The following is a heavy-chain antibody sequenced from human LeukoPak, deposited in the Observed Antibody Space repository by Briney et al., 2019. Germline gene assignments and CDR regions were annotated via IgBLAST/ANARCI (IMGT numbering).Heavy chain of an antibody. J-gene: IGHJ4*02. D-gene: IGHD3-22*01. Sequence: GGSLRLSCAASGFTFSNAWMSWVRQAPGKGLEWVGRIKSKTDGGTTDYAAPVKGRFTISRNDSKNTLYLQMNSLRAEDTAVYYCARDQRDYDSSDFDYWGQGTLVTVSS. V-gene: IGHV3-15*01. CDR3: ARDQRDYDSSDFDY. CDR1: GFTFSNAW. CDR2: IKSKTDGGTT.